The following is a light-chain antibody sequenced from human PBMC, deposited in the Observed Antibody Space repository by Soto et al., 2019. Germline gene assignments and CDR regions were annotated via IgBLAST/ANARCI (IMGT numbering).Light chain of an antibody. CDR1: QSVSSSY. V-gene: IGKV3-20*01. Sequence: EIVLTQSPGTLSLSPGERATLSCRASQSVSSSYLAWYQQKPGQAPRLLIYGASSRATGIPDRFSGSGSGTDFTLTISRLEPEDFAVYYCHQYGSSPLYTVGQGTKLEIK. CDR2: GAS. CDR3: HQYGSSPLYT. J-gene: IGKJ2*01.